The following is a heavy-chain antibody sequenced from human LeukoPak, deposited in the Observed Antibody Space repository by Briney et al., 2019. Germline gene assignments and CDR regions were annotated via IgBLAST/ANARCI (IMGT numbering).Heavy chain of an antibody. V-gene: IGHV3-9*01. J-gene: IGHJ4*02. CDR1: GFTFDDYA. D-gene: IGHD3-16*02. Sequence: PGRSLRLSCAAPGFTFDDYALHWVRKAPGKGLEWVSGISWNGGSTGYADSVKGRFTISRDNAKNSLFLQMNSLRAEDTAVYYCAKERAGYTNPYYFDYWGQGTLVTVSS. CDR2: ISWNGGST. CDR3: AKERAGYTNPYYFDY.